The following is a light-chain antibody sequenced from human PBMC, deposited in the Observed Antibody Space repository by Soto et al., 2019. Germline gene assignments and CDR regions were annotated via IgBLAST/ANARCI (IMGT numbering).Light chain of an antibody. Sequence: IVLTQSPVTLYLSPGERANLSCIASQSVSNNYLAWYQQKPGQAPRLLIYGASNRATGIPDRFSGSGSGTDFTLTTSRLEPEDFAVYFCLQYGASPRTFGQGTKVE. CDR1: QSVSNNY. V-gene: IGKV3-20*01. CDR2: GAS. J-gene: IGKJ1*01. CDR3: LQYGASPRT.